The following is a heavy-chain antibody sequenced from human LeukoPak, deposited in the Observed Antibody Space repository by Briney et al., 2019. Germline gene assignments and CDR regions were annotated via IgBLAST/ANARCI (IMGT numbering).Heavy chain of an antibody. CDR1: GFTFVDYP. CDR3: AKDYY. V-gene: IGHV3-43*02. J-gene: IGHJ4*02. Sequence: PGGSLRLSCAASGFTFVDYPMHWVRQVPGKGLEWASLISADGATTYYADSVKGRFTISRDNSKTSLYLQMNSLRPEDTALYYCAKDYYWGQGTLVTVSS. CDR2: ISADGATT.